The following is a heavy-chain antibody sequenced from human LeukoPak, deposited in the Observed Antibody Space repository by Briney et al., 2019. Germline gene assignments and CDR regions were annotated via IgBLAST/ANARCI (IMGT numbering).Heavy chain of an antibody. CDR2: IRYDGSNK. Sequence: QSGGSLRLSCAASEFTFSSYGMHWVRQAPGKGLEWVAFIRYDGSNKYYADSVKGRFTISRDNSKNTLYLQMNSLRAEDTAVYYCAKDRSFARAPDTAIVGVRKVNWFDPWGQGTLVTVSS. D-gene: IGHD5-18*01. CDR3: AKDRSFARAPDTAIVGVRKVNWFDP. V-gene: IGHV3-30*02. J-gene: IGHJ5*02. CDR1: EFTFSSYG.